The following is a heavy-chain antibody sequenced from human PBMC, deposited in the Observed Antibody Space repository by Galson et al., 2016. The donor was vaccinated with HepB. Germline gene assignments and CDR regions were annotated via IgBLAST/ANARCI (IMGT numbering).Heavy chain of an antibody. CDR2: ITWDGVDV. CDR3: AKEGGRYYYYGMDV. Sequence: SLRLSCAASGFAFDDYAMHWVRKVPGKGLEWLSLITWDGVDVYYGDSVKGRFTVSRDNSKNSLFLEMNSLRPEDTALYYCAKEGGRYYYYGMDVWGPGTTVTVSS. J-gene: IGHJ6*02. D-gene: IGHD3-16*01. CDR1: GFAFDDYA. V-gene: IGHV3-43D*03.